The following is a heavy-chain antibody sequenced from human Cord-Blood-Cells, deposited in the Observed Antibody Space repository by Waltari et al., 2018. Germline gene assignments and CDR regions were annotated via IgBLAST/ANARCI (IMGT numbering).Heavy chain of an antibody. D-gene: IGHD3-3*01. Sequence: QVQLVQSGAEVKKPGASVKVSCKVSGYTLTELSMHWVRQAPGKGLEWMGGVYPEDGETIYAQKFQGRVTMTEDTSTDTAYMELSSLRSEDTAVYYCATVDFWSGYYGFYQDWGQGTLVTVSS. V-gene: IGHV1-24*01. CDR3: ATVDFWSGYYGFYQD. CDR2: VYPEDGET. CDR1: GYTLTELS. J-gene: IGHJ4*02.